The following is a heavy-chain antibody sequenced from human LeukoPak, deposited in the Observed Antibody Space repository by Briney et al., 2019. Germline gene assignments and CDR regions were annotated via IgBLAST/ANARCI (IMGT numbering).Heavy chain of an antibody. J-gene: IGHJ6*03. CDR3: ARLYYYYYYMDV. Sequence: GGSLRLSCAASGFTFSSNAMSWVRQAPGKGLEWVANIKQDGSEKYYVDSVKGRFTISRDNAKNSLYLQMNSLRAEDTAVYYCARLYYYYYYMDVWGKGTTVTISS. CDR1: GFTFSSNA. V-gene: IGHV3-7*01. CDR2: IKQDGSEK.